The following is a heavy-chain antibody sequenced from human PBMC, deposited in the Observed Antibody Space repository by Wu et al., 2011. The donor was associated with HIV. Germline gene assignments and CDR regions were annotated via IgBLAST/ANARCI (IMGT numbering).Heavy chain of an antibody. CDR1: GYSSTSYY. J-gene: IGHJ6*02. D-gene: IGHD1-26*01. CDR3: AREEGGATPDFYYYYGMDV. V-gene: IGHV1-46*01. CDR2: INPSTGST. Sequence: QVRLVQSGAEAKKPGASVKVSCKASGYSSTSYYIHWVRQAPGQGLEWMGVINPSTGSTNYVQKFQGRVTMTRDTSTSTVYMELRSLRSEDTAVYYCAREEGGATPDFYYYYGMDVWGQGTTVTVSS.